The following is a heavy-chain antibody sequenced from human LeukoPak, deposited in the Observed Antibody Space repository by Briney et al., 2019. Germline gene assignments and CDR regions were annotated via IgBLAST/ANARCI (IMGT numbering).Heavy chain of an antibody. J-gene: IGHJ4*02. D-gene: IGHD3-22*01. Sequence: GGSLRLSCAAAGFPFSSYWMHWGRQAPGKGLVWVSRINGDGSVTSYADSVKGRFTISRDNAKNMLYLQLNSLTAEDTAVYYCSRGLVGYYHDSSTYPDSWGQGTLVTVSS. CDR1: GFPFSSYW. V-gene: IGHV3-74*01. CDR3: SRGLVGYYHDSSTYPDS. CDR2: INGDGSVT.